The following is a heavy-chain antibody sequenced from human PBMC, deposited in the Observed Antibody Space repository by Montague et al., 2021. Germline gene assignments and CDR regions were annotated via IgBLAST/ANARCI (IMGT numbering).Heavy chain of an antibody. CDR1: GFSLSTNGAG. CDR3: AHRSSTSLIDX. J-gene: IGHJ4*02. CDR2: IHWDDDK. D-gene: IGHD2-2*01. Sequence: PALVKPTQTLTLTCTFSGFSLSTNGAGVGWFRQPPGKALDWLALIHWDDDKRYSPSLKNRLTVTKDTSKNQVVLTVTNMDPVDTATYYCAHRSSTSLIDXWGQGTLVTVSS. V-gene: IGHV2-5*02.